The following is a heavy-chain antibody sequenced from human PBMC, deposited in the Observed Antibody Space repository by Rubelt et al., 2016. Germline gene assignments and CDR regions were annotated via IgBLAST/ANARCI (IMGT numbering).Heavy chain of an antibody. CDR2: IKQDGTAK. CDR3: AKASGSGSYTQIDY. Sequence: GFIFSDFYLSWVRQAPGKGLEWVANIKQDGTAKYYVDSVKGRFTISRDNAKNSLYLQMNSLRPEDTALYYCAKASGSGSYTQIDYWGQGTLVTVSS. V-gene: IGHV3-7*05. J-gene: IGHJ4*02. CDR1: GFIFSDFY. D-gene: IGHD3-10*01.